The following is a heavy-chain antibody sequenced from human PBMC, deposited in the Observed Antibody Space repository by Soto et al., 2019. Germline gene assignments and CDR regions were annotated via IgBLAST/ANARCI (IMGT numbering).Heavy chain of an antibody. CDR1: GFTFSSYD. CDR3: ARALQFDDWLPMQHYYGMDV. CDR2: IGTAGDT. V-gene: IGHV3-13*01. Sequence: PGGSLRLSCAASGFTFSSYDMHWVRQATGKGLEWVSAIGTAGDTYYPGSVKGRFTISRENAKNSLYLQMNSLRAGDTAVYYCARALQFDDWLPMQHYYGMDVWGQGTTVTVSS. D-gene: IGHD3-9*01. J-gene: IGHJ6*02.